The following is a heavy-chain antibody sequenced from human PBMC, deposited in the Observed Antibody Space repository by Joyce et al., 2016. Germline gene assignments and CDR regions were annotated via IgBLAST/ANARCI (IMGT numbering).Heavy chain of an antibody. D-gene: IGHD2-2*01. V-gene: IGHV3-11*01. Sequence: QVQLVESGGGLVKPGGSLRLSCAASGFTFSDYYMSWIRQAPGKGLEWVSYISSTGSTIYYAYSVKGRFTMSRNNAKNSLYLQMNSLRAEDTAVYYCARGPGYCSTTTCSPGDGMDVWGQGTTVTVSS. J-gene: IGHJ6*02. CDR3: ARGPGYCSTTTCSPGDGMDV. CDR2: ISSTGSTI. CDR1: GFTFSDYY.